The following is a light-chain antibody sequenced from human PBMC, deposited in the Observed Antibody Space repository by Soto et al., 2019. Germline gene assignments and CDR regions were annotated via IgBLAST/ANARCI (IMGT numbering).Light chain of an antibody. CDR2: DVG. V-gene: IGLV2-14*01. CDR3: NSYRTVSTYV. Sequence: QSALTQPASVSGSPGQSITIACTGTSSDIGGYNFVSWYQQHPGKAPKLLIYDVGNRPSGVSNRFSGSKSGNTASQTISGLQAEDEAHYYCNSYRTVSTYVFGTGTKLTVL. J-gene: IGLJ1*01. CDR1: SSDIGGYNF.